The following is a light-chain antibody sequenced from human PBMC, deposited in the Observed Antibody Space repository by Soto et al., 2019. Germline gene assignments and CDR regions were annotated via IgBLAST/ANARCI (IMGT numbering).Light chain of an antibody. V-gene: IGLV1-44*01. Sequence: QSVLTQAPSASGTPGQRVTSSCSGSISNIGSNTVSWYQQVPGTAPKLLIYSNDQRPSGVPDRFSGSKSGTSASLAIGGLQSEDEADYYCAAWDDSLNGWVFGGGNKVTVL. J-gene: IGLJ3*02. CDR1: ISNIGSNT. CDR3: AAWDDSLNGWV. CDR2: SND.